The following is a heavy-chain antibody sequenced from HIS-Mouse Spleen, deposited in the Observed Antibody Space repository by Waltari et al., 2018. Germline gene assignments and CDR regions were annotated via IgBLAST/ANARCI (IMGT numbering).Heavy chain of an antibody. CDR2: IKQDGSEK. J-gene: IGHJ4*02. CDR1: GFTFSSDW. V-gene: IGHV3-7*01. Sequence: EVQLVESGGGLVQPGGSLRLSCAASGFTFSSDWKSWVRQAPGKGLEWVANIKQDGSEKYYVDSVKGRFTISRDNAKNSLYLQMNSLRAEDTAVYYCAREGGSYFDYWGQGTLVTVSS. CDR3: AREGGSYFDY. D-gene: IGHD1-26*01.